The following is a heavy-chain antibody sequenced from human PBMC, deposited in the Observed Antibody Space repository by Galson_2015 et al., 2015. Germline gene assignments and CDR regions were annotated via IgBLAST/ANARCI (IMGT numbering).Heavy chain of an antibody. CDR2: IDPSDSYT. D-gene: IGHD3-22*01. Sequence: QSGAEVKKPGESLRISCKGSGYSFTSYWISWVRQMPGKGLEWMGRIDPSDSYTNYSPSFQGHVTISADKSISTAYLQWSSLKASDTAMYYCARHSYYYDSSGYYSAPFDYWGQGTLVTVSS. V-gene: IGHV5-10-1*01. CDR3: ARHSYYYDSSGYYSAPFDY. J-gene: IGHJ4*02. CDR1: GYSFTSYW.